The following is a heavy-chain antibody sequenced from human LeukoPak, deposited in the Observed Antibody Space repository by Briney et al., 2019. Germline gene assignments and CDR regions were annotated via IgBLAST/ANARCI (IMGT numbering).Heavy chain of an antibody. CDR2: IDSRAKSHAT. CDR1: GFTFSNAW. D-gene: IGHD2-15*01. Sequence: GGSLRLSCVASGFTFSNAWMTWVRQAPGKGLEWVARIDSRAKSHATAYAASVRGRFTVSRDDSKSTAWLQMNSLETEDTAVYFCTRDGGSWSHLDFWGQGTLVTVSS. V-gene: IGHV3-73*01. J-gene: IGHJ4*02. CDR3: TRDGGSWSHLDF.